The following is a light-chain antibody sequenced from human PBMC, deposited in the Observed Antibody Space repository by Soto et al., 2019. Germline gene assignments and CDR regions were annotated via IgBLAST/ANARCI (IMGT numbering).Light chain of an antibody. V-gene: IGKV3-11*01. CDR2: DAS. CDR1: QSVSTY. CDR3: QQRSTWPLT. J-gene: IGKJ4*01. Sequence: EIVLTQSPATLSLSPGERATLSCRASQSVSTYLAWYQQKPGQAPRFLIYDASNRATGIPARFSGSGSGTDFTLTISSLEPEDFAIYYCQQRSTWPLTCGGGTKVEIK.